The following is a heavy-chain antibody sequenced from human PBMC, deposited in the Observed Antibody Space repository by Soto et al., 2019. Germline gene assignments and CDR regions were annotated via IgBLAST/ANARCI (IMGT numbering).Heavy chain of an antibody. CDR2: ISTSGTII. V-gene: IGHV3-48*01. J-gene: IGHJ4*02. CDR3: VMGYFFDY. Sequence: EVQLVESGGGLVQPGGSLRPSFAAPGFTFVVYSMNWVRQAPGKGLEWVSDISTSGTIIHYADSVKGRITISRDNVNNSLYLQINSLRADDTAVYYCVMGYFFDYWGQGTLVTVSS. CDR1: GFTFVVYS. D-gene: IGHD2-8*01.